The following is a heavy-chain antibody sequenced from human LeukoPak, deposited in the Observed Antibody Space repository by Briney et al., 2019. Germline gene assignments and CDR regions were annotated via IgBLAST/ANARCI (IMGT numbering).Heavy chain of an antibody. CDR3: AKSVMITFGGVIGAFYI. D-gene: IGHD3-16*02. CDR1: GFTFSSYA. V-gene: IGHV3-23*01. J-gene: IGHJ3*02. Sequence: GGSLRLSCAASGFTFSSYAMSWVRQAPGKGLEWVSAISGSGGSTYYADSVKGRFTISRDNSKNTLYLQMNSLRAEDTAVYYCAKSVMITFGGVIGAFYIWGQGTMVTVSS. CDR2: ISGSGGST.